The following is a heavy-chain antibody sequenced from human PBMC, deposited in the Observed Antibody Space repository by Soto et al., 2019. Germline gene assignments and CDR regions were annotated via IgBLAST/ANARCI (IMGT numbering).Heavy chain of an antibody. CDR3: AKHTTFSFDRTGPGDYFDV. CDR1: GFTFSSNA. Sequence: GGSLRLSCAASGFTFSSNAMSWVRRSPGKGLEWVSCITGSGGGTDYADSVKGQFTISRDNSRNTLYLQMNYLRVEDTAVYFWAKHTTFSFDRTGPGDYFDVWGQRTPVTFYS. V-gene: IGHV3-23*01. CDR2: ITGSGGGT. J-gene: IGHJ4*02. D-gene: IGHD3-22*01.